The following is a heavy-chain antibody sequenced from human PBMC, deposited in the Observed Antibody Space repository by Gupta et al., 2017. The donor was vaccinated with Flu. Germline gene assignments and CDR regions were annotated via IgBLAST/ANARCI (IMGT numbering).Heavy chain of an antibody. J-gene: IGHJ3*02. D-gene: IGHD7-27*01. V-gene: IGHV3-21*01. Sequence: RQAPGKGLEWVSSISSSSSYIYYAESVQGRFTISRDNAKNSLYLQMNSLRAEDTAVYYCARDFRAGEDAFDIWGQGTMVTVSS. CDR2: ISSSSSYI. CDR3: ARDFRAGEDAFDI.